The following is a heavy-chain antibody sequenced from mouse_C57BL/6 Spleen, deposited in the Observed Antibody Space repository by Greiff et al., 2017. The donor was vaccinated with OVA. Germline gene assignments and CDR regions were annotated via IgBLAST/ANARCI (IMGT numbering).Heavy chain of an antibody. D-gene: IGHD2-10*01. Sequence: QVQLQQPGAELVKPGASVKLSCKASGYTFTSYWMQWVKQRPGQGLAWIGEIDPSDSYTNYNQKFKGKATLTVDTSSSTAYMQLSSLTSEDAAVYYCARRGLPGGMDYWGQGTSGTVSS. CDR1: GYTFTSYW. V-gene: IGHV1-50*01. J-gene: IGHJ4*01. CDR2: IDPSDSYT. CDR3: ARRGLPGGMDY.